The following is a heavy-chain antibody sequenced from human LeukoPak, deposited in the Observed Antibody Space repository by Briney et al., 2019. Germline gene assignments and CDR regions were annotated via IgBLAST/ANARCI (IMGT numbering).Heavy chain of an antibody. Sequence: GGSLRLSCAASGLTFSSYEMDWVRQAPGKGLEWVSYISSDANTLHYADSVKGRFTISRDNAKRSLFLQMNSLRSEDTGIYYCARDFFSGPSDSFDVWGQGTMVTVSS. J-gene: IGHJ3*01. CDR2: ISSDANTL. V-gene: IGHV3-48*03. CDR3: ARDFFSGPSDSFDV. D-gene: IGHD1-26*01. CDR1: GLTFSSYE.